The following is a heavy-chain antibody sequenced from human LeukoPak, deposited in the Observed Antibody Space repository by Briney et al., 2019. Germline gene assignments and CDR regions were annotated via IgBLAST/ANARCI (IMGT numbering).Heavy chain of an antibody. J-gene: IGHJ4*02. CDR3: ARDRAFDY. CDR2: IYSGGST. D-gene: IGHD3-10*01. Sequence: GGSLRLSCAASGFTFSSYSKNWVRQAPGKGLEWVSVIYSGGSTYYADSVKGRFTISRDNSKNTLYLQMNSLRAEDTAVYYCARDRAFDYWGQGTLVTVSS. CDR1: GFTFSSYS. V-gene: IGHV3-66*02.